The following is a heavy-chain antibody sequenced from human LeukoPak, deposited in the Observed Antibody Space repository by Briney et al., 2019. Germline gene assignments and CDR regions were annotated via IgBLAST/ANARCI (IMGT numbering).Heavy chain of an antibody. CDR1: GYSFTSYW. CDR2: IYPGDSDT. V-gene: IGHV5-51*01. D-gene: IGHD6-13*01. J-gene: IGHJ4*02. CDR3: ARQFGLYSSSFFDY. Sequence: KIGESPKISCKGSGYSFTSYWIGWVRQMPGKGLEWMGIIYPGDSDTRYSPSFQGQVTISADKSISTAYLQWSGLRASDTAMYYCARQFGLYSSSFFDYWGQGTLVTVSS.